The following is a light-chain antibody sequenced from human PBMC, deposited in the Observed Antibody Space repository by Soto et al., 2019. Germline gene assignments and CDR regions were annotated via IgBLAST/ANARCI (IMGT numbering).Light chain of an antibody. CDR1: QSVDDSY. J-gene: IGKJ5*01. CDR2: GAS. Sequence: EIVLTQSPGTLSLSPGERATLSCRASQSVDDSYLAWYQLRPGQAPRLLIYGASTRATGIPDRFSGSGSGTDFSLTISGLKPEDFAVYYCQQYRMSPNTFGQGTRLEIK. CDR3: QQYRMSPNT. V-gene: IGKV3-20*01.